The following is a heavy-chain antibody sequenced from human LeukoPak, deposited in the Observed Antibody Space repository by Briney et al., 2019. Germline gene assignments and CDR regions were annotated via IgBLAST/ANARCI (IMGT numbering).Heavy chain of an antibody. V-gene: IGHV3-48*03. CDR2: ISSSGSTI. D-gene: IGHD3-9*01. Sequence: PGGSLRLSCAASGFTFSSYEMNWVRQAPGKGLEWVSYISSSGSTIYYADSVKGRFTISRDNAKNSLYLQMNSLRAEDTAVYYCAREYYDILTGYCASFDYWGQGTLVTVSS. CDR1: GFTFSSYE. J-gene: IGHJ4*02. CDR3: AREYYDILTGYCASFDY.